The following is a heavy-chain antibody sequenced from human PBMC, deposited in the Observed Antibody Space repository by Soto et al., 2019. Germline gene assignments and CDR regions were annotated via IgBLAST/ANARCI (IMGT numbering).Heavy chain of an antibody. D-gene: IGHD4-4*01. J-gene: IGHJ6*02. CDR2: INAGNGNT. V-gene: IGHV1-3*01. CDR1: GYTFTSYA. Sequence: ASVKVSCKASGYTFTSYAMHWVRQAPGQRLEWMGWINAGNGNTKYSQKFQGRVTITRDTSASTANMELSSLRSEDTAVYYCAISYINYALTDYYYYGRDVWGQGTTFTVSS. CDR3: AISYINYALTDYYYYGRDV.